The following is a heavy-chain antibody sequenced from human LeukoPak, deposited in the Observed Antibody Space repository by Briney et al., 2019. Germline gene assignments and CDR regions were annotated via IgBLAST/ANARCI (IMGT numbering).Heavy chain of an antibody. V-gene: IGHV3-7*03. D-gene: IGHD3-9*01. J-gene: IGHJ4*02. Sequence: GGSLRLSCAASGFTFSSYWMSWVRQAPGKGLEWVANIKQDGSEKYYVDSVKGRFTISRDNAKNSLYLQMNSLRAEDTAVYYCASSLYYDILYSFDYWGQGTLVTVSS. CDR1: GFTFSSYW. CDR2: IKQDGSEK. CDR3: ASSLYYDILYSFDY.